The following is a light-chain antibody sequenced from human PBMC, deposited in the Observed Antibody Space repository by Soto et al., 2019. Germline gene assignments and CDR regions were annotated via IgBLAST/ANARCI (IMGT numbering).Light chain of an antibody. Sequence: EIVLTQSPATLSLSPGERATLSCRASQSVTGYFAWYQQKPGQAPRLLIYDASSRATGIPARFSGSGSGTDFTLTITSLEPEDFAVYYCQQRSDWPSTFGGGTKVEI. CDR1: QSVTGY. CDR2: DAS. CDR3: QQRSDWPST. V-gene: IGKV3-11*01. J-gene: IGKJ4*01.